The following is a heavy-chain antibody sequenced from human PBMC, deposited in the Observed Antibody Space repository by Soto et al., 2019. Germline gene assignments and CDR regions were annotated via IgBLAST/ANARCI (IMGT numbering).Heavy chain of an antibody. CDR3: ARFASNVPYYFDY. D-gene: IGHD1-1*01. CDR2: IYHSGST. V-gene: IGHV4-30-2*01. CDR1: GGSISSGGYS. J-gene: IGHJ4*02. Sequence: SETLSLTCAVSGGSISSGGYSWSWIRQPPGKGLEWIGYIYHSGSTYYNPSLKSRVTISVDRSKNQFSLKLSSVTAADTAVYYCARFASNVPYYFDYWGQGTLVTVYS.